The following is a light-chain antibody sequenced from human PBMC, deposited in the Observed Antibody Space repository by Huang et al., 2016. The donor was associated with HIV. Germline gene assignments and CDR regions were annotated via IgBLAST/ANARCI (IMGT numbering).Light chain of an antibody. CDR3: LQHNDFPLT. CDR2: AAS. Sequence: DIQMTQSPSAMSASIGDRVIIACRASQDITNYLAWFQQKLGKVPKRLIYAASNLEGGVPSRFSGSGSGTEFTLTISSLQPEDSATYYCLQHNDFPLTFGGGTRVEI. CDR1: QDITNY. V-gene: IGKV1-17*03. J-gene: IGKJ4*01.